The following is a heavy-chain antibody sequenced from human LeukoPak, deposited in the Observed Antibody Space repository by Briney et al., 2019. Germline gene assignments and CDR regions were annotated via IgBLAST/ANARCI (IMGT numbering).Heavy chain of an antibody. Sequence: SVKVSCKASGGTFSSYAISWVRQAPGQGLEWMGRIIPIFGTANYAQRFQGRVTVTTDESTSTAYMELSSLRSEDTAVYYCARDLYSPGAFDIWGQGTMVTVSS. J-gene: IGHJ3*02. V-gene: IGHV1-69*05. D-gene: IGHD2-15*01. CDR3: ARDLYSPGAFDI. CDR1: GGTFSSYA. CDR2: IIPIFGTA.